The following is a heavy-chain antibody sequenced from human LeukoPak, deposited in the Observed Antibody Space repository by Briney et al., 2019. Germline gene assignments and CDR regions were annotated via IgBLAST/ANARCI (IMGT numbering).Heavy chain of an antibody. CDR2: IGRDGSEK. D-gene: IGHD5-18*01. CDR3: ARTYSPLDY. Sequence: GGSLRLSCSVSGCNLNSLWMTWVRQAPGKGLEWVANIGRDGSEKNYVDSVKGRFTISRDNAKNSLYLQMNSLRAADTAIYYCARTYSPLDYWDQGTLVTVSS. CDR1: GCNLNSLW. V-gene: IGHV3-7*04. J-gene: IGHJ4*02.